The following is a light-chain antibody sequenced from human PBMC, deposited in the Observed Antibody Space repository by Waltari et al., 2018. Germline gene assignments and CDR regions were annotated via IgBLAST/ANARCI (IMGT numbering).Light chain of an antibody. CDR3: QQYDGEVVT. J-gene: IGKJ4*01. V-gene: IGKV3-20*01. Sequence: WRASQSDHGIPWTWYHQKLGQAPVLLIYVTSIRSTGITDWFSGSGSGTDFTLTISRLEPEDIAVYYCQQYDGEVVTFGGGTKVEI. CDR2: VTS. CDR1: QSDHGIP.